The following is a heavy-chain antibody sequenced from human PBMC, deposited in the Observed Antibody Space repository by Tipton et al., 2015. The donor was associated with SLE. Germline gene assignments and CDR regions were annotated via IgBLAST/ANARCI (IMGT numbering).Heavy chain of an antibody. D-gene: IGHD1-20*01. CDR2: INHSGST. J-gene: IGHJ2*01. CDR1: GGSFSGYY. CDR3: ARGITGTVAGWYFDL. Sequence: TLSLTCAVYGGSFSGYYWSWIRQPPGKGLEWIGEINHSGSTYYNPSLKSRVTISVDTSKNQFSLKLSSVTAADTAVYYCARGITGTVAGWYFDLWGRGTLVTVSS. V-gene: IGHV4-34*01.